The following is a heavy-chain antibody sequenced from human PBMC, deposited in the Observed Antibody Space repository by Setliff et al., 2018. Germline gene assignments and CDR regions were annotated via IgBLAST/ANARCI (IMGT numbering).Heavy chain of an antibody. CDR1: GYTFTTYA. D-gene: IGHD3-22*01. Sequence: ASVKVSCKASGYTFTTYAMNWVRQAPGQGLEWMGWINTNTGNPTYAQGFTGRFVFSLDTSVSTANLQISGLKAEDTAVYYCARANGSHDSSGYYWHYWGPGTLVTVSS. CDR2: INTNTGNP. V-gene: IGHV7-4-1*02. CDR3: ARANGSHDSSGYYWHY. J-gene: IGHJ4*02.